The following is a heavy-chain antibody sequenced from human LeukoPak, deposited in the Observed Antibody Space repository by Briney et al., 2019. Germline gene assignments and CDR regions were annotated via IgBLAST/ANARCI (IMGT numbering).Heavy chain of an antibody. J-gene: IGHJ4*02. CDR1: GFTFSSYV. Sequence: SGGSLRLSCAASGFTFSSYVMNWVRRAPGKGLEWVSSISGGGSSTYYADSVKGRFTISRDSSKTTLFPQMNSLRAEDTAAYYCAKGLPITTWGQGSLVTVSS. V-gene: IGHV3-23*01. D-gene: IGHD4-17*01. CDR3: AKGLPITT. CDR2: ISGGGSST.